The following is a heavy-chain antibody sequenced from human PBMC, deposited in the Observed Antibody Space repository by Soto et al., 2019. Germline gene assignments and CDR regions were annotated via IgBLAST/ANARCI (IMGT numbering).Heavy chain of an antibody. D-gene: IGHD3-9*01. CDR2: ISGGGGST. J-gene: IGHJ4*02. CDR3: ARGLTFGVFDILTGYYPHFDY. Sequence: GGSLRLSCAASGFTFSSYAMSWVRQAPGKGLEWVSAISGGGGSTYYADSVKGRFTISRDNSKNTLYLQMNSLRAEDTAVYYCARGLTFGVFDILTGYYPHFDYWGQGTLVTVSS. V-gene: IGHV3-23*01. CDR1: GFTFSSYA.